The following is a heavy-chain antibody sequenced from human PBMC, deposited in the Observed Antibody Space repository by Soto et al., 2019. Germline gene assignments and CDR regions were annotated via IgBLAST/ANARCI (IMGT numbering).Heavy chain of an antibody. D-gene: IGHD2-15*01. J-gene: IGHJ4*02. CDR1: GYTFTSYD. CDR2: MNPNSGNT. CDR3: ARDYCSGGSCYPRE. Sequence: QVQLVQSGAEVKKPGASVKVSYKASGYTFTSYDINWVRQATGQGLEWMGWMNPNSGNTGYAQKFQGRVTMTRNTSISTAYMELSSLRSEDTAVYYCARDYCSGGSCYPREWGQGTLVTVSS. V-gene: IGHV1-8*01.